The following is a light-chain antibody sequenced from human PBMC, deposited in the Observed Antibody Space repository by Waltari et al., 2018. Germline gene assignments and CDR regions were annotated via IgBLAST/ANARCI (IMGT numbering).Light chain of an antibody. Sequence: ELVMTQSPATLSASVGERATVSCRASQSVTSKLAWYQQKPGQTPRLLIYDESARAIDVPARFTGSGSGTEFTLTISSLQPEDFAVYYCQHYNNWPPMYTFGQGTDLEIK. CDR2: DES. CDR1: QSVTSK. V-gene: IGKV3-15*01. CDR3: QHYNNWPPMYT. J-gene: IGKJ2*01.